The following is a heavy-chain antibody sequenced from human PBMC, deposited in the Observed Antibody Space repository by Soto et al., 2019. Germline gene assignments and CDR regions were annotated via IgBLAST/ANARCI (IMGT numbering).Heavy chain of an antibody. D-gene: IGHD5-18*01. J-gene: IGHJ4*02. V-gene: IGHV5-51*01. CDR2: IFPGDSDT. CDR1: GYKFNSYW. CDR3: ARPVPSGYTYGYDY. Sequence: GESLKISCKASGYKFNSYWIAWVRQMPGKGLEWMGIIFPGDSDTIYSPSFQGQVTFSADKSISTAYLQWSGLKASDTAMYFCARPVPSGYTYGYDYWGQGTLVTVSS.